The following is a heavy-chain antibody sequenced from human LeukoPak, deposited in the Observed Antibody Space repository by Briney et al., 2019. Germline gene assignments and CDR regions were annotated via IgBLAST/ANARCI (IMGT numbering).Heavy chain of an antibody. Sequence: GGSLRLSCAASGFTFSSYAMHWVRQAPGKGLEWVAVISYDGSNKYYADSVKGRFTISRDNSKNTLYLQMDSLRAEDTAVYYCAREEGGSGWYGYYYGMDVWGQGTTVTVSS. J-gene: IGHJ6*02. V-gene: IGHV3-30-3*01. CDR1: GFTFSSYA. D-gene: IGHD6-19*01. CDR3: AREEGGSGWYGYYYGMDV. CDR2: ISYDGSNK.